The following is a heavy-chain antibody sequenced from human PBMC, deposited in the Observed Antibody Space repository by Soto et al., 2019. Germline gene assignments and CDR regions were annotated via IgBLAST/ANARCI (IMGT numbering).Heavy chain of an antibody. D-gene: IGHD1-26*01. CDR1: GGSGTSTSYY. V-gene: IGHV4-61*01. Sequence: SKTLSLNCTVSGGSGTSTSYYWSWIRQPPGKGLEWIGYMHYSGSTNYNPSLKSRVTISVDTSKIQLSLKLSSVTAADTAVYYCARAWEHLCFGYWGQGTLVTVSS. CDR2: MHYSGST. CDR3: ARAWEHLCFGY. J-gene: IGHJ4*02.